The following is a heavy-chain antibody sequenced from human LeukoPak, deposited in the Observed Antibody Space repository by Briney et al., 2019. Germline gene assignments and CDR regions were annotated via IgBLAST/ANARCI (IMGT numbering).Heavy chain of an antibody. J-gene: IGHJ3*02. CDR3: AREWRVGATGGRAFDI. CDR1: GFTLSNYA. Sequence: PGGSLRLSCAASGFTLSNYAMHWVRQAPGKGLEWVAVISYDGSNKYYADSVKGRFTISRDNSKNTLYLQMNSLRAEDTAVYYCAREWRVGATGGRAFDIWGQGTMVTVSS. CDR2: ISYDGSNK. V-gene: IGHV3-30*04. D-gene: IGHD1-26*01.